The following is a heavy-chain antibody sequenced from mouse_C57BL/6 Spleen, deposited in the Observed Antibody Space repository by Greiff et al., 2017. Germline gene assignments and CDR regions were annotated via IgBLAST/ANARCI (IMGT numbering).Heavy chain of an antibody. Sequence: EVQLFESGPGMVKPSQSLSLTCTVTGYSITSGYDWHWIRHFPGKKLEWMGYISYSGSTNYNPSLKSRISITHDTSKNHFFLKLNSVTTEDTATYYCARDSSGYYAMDDWGQGTSVTVSS. CDR2: ISYSGST. V-gene: IGHV3-1*01. J-gene: IGHJ4*01. CDR1: GYSITSGYD. CDR3: ARDSSGYYAMDD. D-gene: IGHD3-2*02.